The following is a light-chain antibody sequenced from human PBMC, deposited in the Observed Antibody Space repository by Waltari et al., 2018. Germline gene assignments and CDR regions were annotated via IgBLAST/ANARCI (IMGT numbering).Light chain of an antibody. CDR3: SSYAGSSPHVI. J-gene: IGLJ2*01. V-gene: IGLV2-14*01. Sequence: QPALTQPASVFGSPGQRIPIPCTGTRSDVGGYKCVSWYQQHPGKAPKVIFYGVSNRPSGVSNRFAGSKSGNTASLTISGLQAEDEADYYCSSYAGSSPHVIFGGGTKLTVL. CDR1: RSDVGGYKC. CDR2: GVS.